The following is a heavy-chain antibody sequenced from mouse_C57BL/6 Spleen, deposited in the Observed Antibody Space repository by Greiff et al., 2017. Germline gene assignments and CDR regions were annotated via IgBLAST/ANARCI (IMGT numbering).Heavy chain of an antibody. CDR2: IYPGSGST. Sequence: QVQLQQPGAELVKPGASVKMSCKASGYTFTSYWITWVKQRPGQGLEWIGDIYPGSGSTNYNEKVKSKITLTGDTSSSTVYMQLSSLTSEDSAVYYCAGDDPFDCWGQGTTLTVSS. J-gene: IGHJ2*01. CDR1: GYTFTSYW. CDR3: AGDDPFDC. V-gene: IGHV1-55*01.